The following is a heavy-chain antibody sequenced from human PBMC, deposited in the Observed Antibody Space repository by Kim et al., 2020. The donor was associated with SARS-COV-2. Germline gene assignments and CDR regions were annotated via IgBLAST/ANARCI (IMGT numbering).Heavy chain of an antibody. V-gene: IGHV3-64D*06. J-gene: IGHJ4*02. D-gene: IGHD5-18*01. CDR2: TTRNGDGS. CDR3: VRYGRSYGAVL. Sequence: GGSLRLSCAGSGLTFSDYAIHWVRRAPGKGLEYVSATTRNGDGSFYADSVEGRFTISRDNSKNTLYLQMNSLRLEDTSMYYCVRYGRSYGAVLWGQGTLVIVSS. CDR1: GLTFSDYA.